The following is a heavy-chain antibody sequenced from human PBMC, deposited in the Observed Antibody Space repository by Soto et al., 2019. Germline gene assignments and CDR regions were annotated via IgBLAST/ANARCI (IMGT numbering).Heavy chain of an antibody. V-gene: IGHV5-51*01. CDR3: KTSGFLEWLPEYYFDY. CDR1: GYSFTSYW. Sequence: GESLKISCKGSGYSFTSYWIGWVRQMPGKGLEWMGIIYPGDSDTRYSPSFQGQVTISADKSISTAYLQWSSLKASDTAMYYCKTSGFLEWLPEYYFDYWGQGTLVTVSS. D-gene: IGHD3-3*01. CDR2: IYPGDSDT. J-gene: IGHJ4*02.